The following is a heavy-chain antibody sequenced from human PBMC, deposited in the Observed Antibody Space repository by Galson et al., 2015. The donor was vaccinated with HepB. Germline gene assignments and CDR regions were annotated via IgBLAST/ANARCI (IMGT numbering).Heavy chain of an antibody. J-gene: IGHJ4*02. CDR3: ARRSMDGFRWDLYFFDY. D-gene: IGHD3-10*01. CDR2: ISKDGSNK. CDR1: GFTFSTYA. Sequence: SLRLSCAASGFTFSTYAIHWVRQAPGKGLEWVALISKDGSNKYYADSVKGRFTTSRDNSKNTLYLQMNSLRAEDTALYYCARRSMDGFRWDLYFFDYWGQGTLVTVSS. V-gene: IGHV3-30-3*01.